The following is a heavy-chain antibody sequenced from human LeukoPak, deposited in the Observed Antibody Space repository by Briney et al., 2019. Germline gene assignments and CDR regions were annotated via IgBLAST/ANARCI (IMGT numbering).Heavy chain of an antibody. CDR2: INPNSGGT. D-gene: IGHD5-18*01. V-gene: IGHV1-2*02. Sequence: GASVKVSCKASGYTFTGYYMHWVRQAPGQGLEWMGWINPNSGGTNYAQKLQGRVTMTRDTSISTAYMELSRLRSDDTAVYYCARADEIRGYSCGPWGQGTLVTVSS. J-gene: IGHJ5*02. CDR1: GYTFTGYY. CDR3: ARADEIRGYSCGP.